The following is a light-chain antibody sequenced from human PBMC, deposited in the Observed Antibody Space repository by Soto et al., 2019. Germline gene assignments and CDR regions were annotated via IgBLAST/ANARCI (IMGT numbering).Light chain of an antibody. CDR3: AAWDDSLTGVV. J-gene: IGLJ2*01. Sequence: QSVLTQPPSASGTPGQRVTISCSGSSSNIGSNYVYWYQQLPGTAPNLLISRDNQRPSGVPDRFSGSKSGTSASLAISGLRSEDEADYYCAAWDDSLTGVVFGGGTKLTVL. V-gene: IGLV1-47*01. CDR2: RDN. CDR1: SSNIGSNY.